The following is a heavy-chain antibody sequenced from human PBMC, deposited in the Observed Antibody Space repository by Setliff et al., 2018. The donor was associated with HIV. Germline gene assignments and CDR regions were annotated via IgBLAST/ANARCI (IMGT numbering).Heavy chain of an antibody. J-gene: IGHJ3*02. CDR1: GDSVSSTSGA. CDR3: ARRDGRSMNAFEI. D-gene: IGHD6-13*01. V-gene: IGHV6-1*01. CDR2: TYYRSEWKN. Sequence: PSQTLSLTCVISGDSVSSTSGAWTWIRQSPSGGLEWLGRTYYRSEWKNDYAVSLKSRITVNADTSKNQFSLHLKSVTPEDSAVYYCARRDGRSMNAFEIWGPGTMVTVSS.